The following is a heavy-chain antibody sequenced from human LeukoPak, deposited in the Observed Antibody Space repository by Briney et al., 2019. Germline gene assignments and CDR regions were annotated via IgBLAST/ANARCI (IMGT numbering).Heavy chain of an antibody. J-gene: IGHJ5*02. V-gene: IGHV4-59*01. Sequence: SETLSLTCTVAGGSISSYYWSWLRPPPGKGLEWVGFIYYSGSTNYNHSLKSRVTISVDTSKNHFSLKLSSVTAAGTAVYYSAGTPTASGSYFWFDPRGQGTLGTRSA. CDR1: GGSISSYY. CDR3: AGTPTASGSYFWFDP. CDR2: IYYSGST. D-gene: IGHD1-26*01.